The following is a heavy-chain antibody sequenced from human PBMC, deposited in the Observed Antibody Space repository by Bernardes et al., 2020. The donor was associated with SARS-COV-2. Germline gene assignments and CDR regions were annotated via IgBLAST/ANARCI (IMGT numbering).Heavy chain of an antibody. CDR1: GDSVSSSLYY. Sequence: SETLSLTCTVSGDSVSSSLYYWAWIRQPPGKGLEWVGSVYHGGTMYSNPSLKSRVTVLGDTSKNQFSLRPASVTAADTAVYYCARRGLDVSPTWGQGMLVTVSS. CDR2: VYHGGTM. J-gene: IGHJ4*02. V-gene: IGHV4-39*01. CDR3: ARRGLDVSPT. D-gene: IGHD3-16*01.